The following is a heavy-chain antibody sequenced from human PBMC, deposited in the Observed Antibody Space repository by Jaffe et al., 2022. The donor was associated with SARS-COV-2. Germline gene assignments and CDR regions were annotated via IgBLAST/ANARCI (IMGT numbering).Heavy chain of an antibody. CDR1: GGSVSSRSYY. Sequence: QLQLQESGPGLVKPSETLSLTCSVSGGSVSSRSYYWGWIRQPPGKGLEWIGTFSYAGSTYYNPSLKSRVTISVDTSKNQFSLKLSSVTAADTAVYYCGRTAYRSSLWDYWGQGTLVTVSS. CDR2: FSYAGST. D-gene: IGHD6-13*01. CDR3: GRTAYRSSLWDY. V-gene: IGHV4-39*01. J-gene: IGHJ4*02.